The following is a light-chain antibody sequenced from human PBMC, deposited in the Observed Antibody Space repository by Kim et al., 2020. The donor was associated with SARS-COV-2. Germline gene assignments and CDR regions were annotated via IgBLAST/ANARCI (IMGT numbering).Light chain of an antibody. CDR2: AAS. V-gene: IGKV1-39*01. Sequence: ASVGDRVTITCRASQSISSYLNLYQQKPGKAPKLLIYAASSLQSGVPSRFSGSGSGTDFTLTISSLQPEDFATYYCQQSYSTPLTFGGGTKVEIK. CDR3: QQSYSTPLT. J-gene: IGKJ4*01. CDR1: QSISSY.